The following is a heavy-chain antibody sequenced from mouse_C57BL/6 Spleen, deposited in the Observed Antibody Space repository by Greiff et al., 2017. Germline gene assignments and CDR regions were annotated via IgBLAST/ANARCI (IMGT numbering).Heavy chain of an antibody. Sequence: VQLQQSGPELVKPGASVKISCKASGYAFSSSWMNWVKQRPGKGLEWIGRIYPGDGDTNYNGKFKGKATLTADKSSSTAYMQLSSLTSEDSAVYFCARTHYYGSPVYFDYWGQGTTLTVSS. D-gene: IGHD1-1*01. CDR3: ARTHYYGSPVYFDY. V-gene: IGHV1-82*01. J-gene: IGHJ2*01. CDR1: GYAFSSSW. CDR2: IYPGDGDT.